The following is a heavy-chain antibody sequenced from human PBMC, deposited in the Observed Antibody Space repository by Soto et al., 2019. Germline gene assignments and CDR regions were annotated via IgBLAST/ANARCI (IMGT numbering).Heavy chain of an antibody. CDR2: INAGNGNT. V-gene: IGHV1-3*01. J-gene: IGHJ4*02. CDR3: AREAYSSGWYGGFDY. Sequence: ASVKVSCKASGYTFSGHAIHWLRQAPGQRLEWMGWINAGNGNTKYSQKFQGRVTITRDTSASTAYMELSSLRSEDTAVYYCAREAYSSGWYGGFDYWGQGTLVTVSS. D-gene: IGHD6-19*01. CDR1: GYTFSGHA.